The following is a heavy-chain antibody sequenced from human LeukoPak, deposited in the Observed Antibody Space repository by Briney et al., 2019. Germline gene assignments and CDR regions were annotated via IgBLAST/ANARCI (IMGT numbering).Heavy chain of an antibody. J-gene: IGHJ3*02. CDR3: AREYSGSYYRAFDI. V-gene: IGHV4-4*07. D-gene: IGHD1-26*01. Sequence: SETLSLTCTVSGGSISSYYWSWIRQPAGKGLEWIGRIYTSGSTNYNPSLKSLVTMSVDTSKNQFSLKLSSVTAADTAVYYCAREYSGSYYRAFDIWGQGTMVTVSS. CDR2: IYTSGST. CDR1: GGSISSYY.